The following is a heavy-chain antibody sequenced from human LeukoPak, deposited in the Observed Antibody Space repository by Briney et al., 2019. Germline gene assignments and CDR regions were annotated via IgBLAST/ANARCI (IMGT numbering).Heavy chain of an antibody. Sequence: SETLSLTCTVSGGSISSYYWSWIRQPPGKGLEWIGYIYYSGSTNYNPSLKSRVTISVDTSKNQSSLKLSSVTAADTAVYYCARVRPAETLFDPWGQGTLVTVSS. CDR2: IYYSGST. CDR1: GGSISSYY. D-gene: IGHD3-16*01. J-gene: IGHJ5*02. CDR3: ARVRPAETLFDP. V-gene: IGHV4-59*12.